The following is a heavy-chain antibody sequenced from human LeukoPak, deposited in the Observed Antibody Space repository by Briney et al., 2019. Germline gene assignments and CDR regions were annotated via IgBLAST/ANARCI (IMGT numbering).Heavy chain of an antibody. Sequence: ASVKVSCKASGGTFSSYAISWVRQAPGQGLEWMGGIIPIFGTANYAQKFQGRVTITADKSTSTAYMELSSLRSEDTAVYYCARNPEDYYGSGSSSGGWGQGTLVTVSS. CDR2: IIPIFGTA. J-gene: IGHJ4*02. CDR3: ARNPEDYYGSGSSSGG. CDR1: GGTFSSYA. V-gene: IGHV1-69*06. D-gene: IGHD3-10*01.